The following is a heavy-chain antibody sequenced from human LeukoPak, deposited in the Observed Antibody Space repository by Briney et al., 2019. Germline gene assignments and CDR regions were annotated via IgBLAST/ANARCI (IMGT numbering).Heavy chain of an antibody. V-gene: IGHV4-59*08. D-gene: IGHD2-2*01. Sequence: SETLSFTCSVSGGSLRSYYWSWLRQPPGKGLEWIGYIFYSGSTNYNPSLKSRVTISVDTSKNQVSLKLRSVTAADTAVYYCASQTPSPDYWGQGTLVTVSS. J-gene: IGHJ4*02. CDR1: GGSLRSYY. CDR3: ASQTPSPDY. CDR2: IFYSGST.